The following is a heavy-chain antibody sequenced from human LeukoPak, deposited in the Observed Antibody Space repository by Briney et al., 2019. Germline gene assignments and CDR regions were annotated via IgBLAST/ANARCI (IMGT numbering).Heavy chain of an antibody. CDR2: IIPIFGTA. J-gene: IGHJ4*02. V-gene: IGHV1-69*13. CDR3: AREPRLRYFDWLPNYFDY. D-gene: IGHD3-9*01. Sequence: SVTVSCKASGGTFSSYAISWVRQAPGQGLEWMGGIIPIFGTANYAQKFQGRVTITADESTSTAYMELSSLRSEDTAVYYCAREPRLRYFDWLPNYFDYWGQGTLVTVSS. CDR1: GGTFSSYA.